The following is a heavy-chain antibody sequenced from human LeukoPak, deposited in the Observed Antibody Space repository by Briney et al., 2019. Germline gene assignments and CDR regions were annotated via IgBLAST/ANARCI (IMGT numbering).Heavy chain of an antibody. J-gene: IGHJ5*02. CDR3: ARDVPVYDILTGYPPGWFDP. V-gene: IGHV1-69*05. CDR2: IIPIFGTA. CDR1: GGTFSSYA. Sequence: SVKVSCKASGGTFSSYAISWVRQAPGQGLEWMGGIIPIFGTANYAQKLQGRVTMTTDTSTSTAYMELRSLRSDDTAVYYCARDVPVYDILTGYPPGWFDPWGQGTLVTVSS. D-gene: IGHD3-9*01.